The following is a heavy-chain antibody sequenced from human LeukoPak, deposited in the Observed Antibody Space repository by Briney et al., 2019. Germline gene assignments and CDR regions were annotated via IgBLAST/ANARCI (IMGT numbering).Heavy chain of an antibody. Sequence: PGGSLRLSCAASGFTFSGYAMCWVRQAPGKGPEWVATIGHTSGAWYADSVMGRFTIPRDNSKSMLYLHMNSLSGEDTALYYCADFGSGSYIFNYWGQGSLVTVSS. CDR2: IGHTSGA. J-gene: IGHJ4*02. V-gene: IGHV3-23*01. CDR3: ADFGSGSYIFNY. CDR1: GFTFSGYA. D-gene: IGHD3-10*01.